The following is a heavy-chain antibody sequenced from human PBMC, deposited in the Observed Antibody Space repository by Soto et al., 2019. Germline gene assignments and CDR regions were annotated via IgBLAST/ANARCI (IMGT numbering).Heavy chain of an antibody. V-gene: IGHV3-30*03. CDR2: VSYDGSNK. D-gene: IGHD3-10*01. J-gene: IGHJ4*02. Sequence: QVQLVESGGGVVQPGRSLRLSCAASGFTFSVYGMLWVRQAPGKGLEWVAIVSYDGSNKYYADSVKGRFTISRDNSKNTVYLQMNSLRAEDTAVYYCAAGEFPGDYWGQGTLVTVSS. CDR1: GFTFSVYG. CDR3: AAGEFPGDY.